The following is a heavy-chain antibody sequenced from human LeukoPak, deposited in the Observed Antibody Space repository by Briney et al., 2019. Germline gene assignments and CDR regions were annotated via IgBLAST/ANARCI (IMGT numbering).Heavy chain of an antibody. CDR3: ARGAYSFDY. V-gene: IGHV4-4*07. CDR1: GGSITGSH. CDR2: IYSSGTT. J-gene: IGHJ4*02. Sequence: SETLSLTCTVSGGSITGSHWSWLRQSAGKGLEWIGRIYSSGTTNYNPSLKSRVTMSLDTSKNQFSLTLSSMTAADTAVYYCARGAYSFDYWGQGTLVTVSS.